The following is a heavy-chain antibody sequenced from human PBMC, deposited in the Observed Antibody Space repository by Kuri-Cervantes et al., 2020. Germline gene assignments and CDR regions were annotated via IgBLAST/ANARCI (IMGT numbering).Heavy chain of an antibody. Sequence: GESLKISCTASGFTFGDYAMSWVRQAPGKGLEWVGFIRSKAYGGTTEYAASVKGRFTISRDDSKNTLYLQMNSLKTEDTAVYYCTTERPPGYSSGWYGFYFDYWGQGTLVTVSS. D-gene: IGHD6-19*01. J-gene: IGHJ4*02. CDR3: TTERPPGYSSGWYGFYFDY. CDR2: IRSKAYGGTT. V-gene: IGHV3-49*04. CDR1: GFTFGDYA.